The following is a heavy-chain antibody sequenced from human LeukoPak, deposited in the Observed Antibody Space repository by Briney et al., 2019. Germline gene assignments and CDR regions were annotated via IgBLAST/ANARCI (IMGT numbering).Heavy chain of an antibody. V-gene: IGHV4-39*07. Sequence: SETLSLTCTVSGGSISSSSYYWGWIRQPPGKGLEWIGSIYYSGSTYYNPSLKSRVTISVDTSKNQFSLKLSSVTAADTAVYYCARSGGSPPGDDAFDIWGQGTMVTVSS. CDR2: IYYSGST. CDR1: GGSISSSSYY. J-gene: IGHJ3*02. CDR3: ARSGGSPPGDDAFDI. D-gene: IGHD2-15*01.